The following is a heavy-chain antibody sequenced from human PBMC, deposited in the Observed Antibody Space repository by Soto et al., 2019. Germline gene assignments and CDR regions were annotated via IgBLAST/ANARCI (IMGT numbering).Heavy chain of an antibody. D-gene: IGHD6-19*01. CDR1: GFTFSSYG. Sequence: GGSLRLSCAASGFTFSSYGMHWVRQAPGKGLEWVAVISYDGSNKYYADSVKGRFTISRDNSKNTLYLQMNSLRAEDTAVYYCAKDLSPWLPRAPDYWGQGTLVTVS. CDR3: AKDLSPWLPRAPDY. V-gene: IGHV3-30*18. CDR2: ISYDGSNK. J-gene: IGHJ4*02.